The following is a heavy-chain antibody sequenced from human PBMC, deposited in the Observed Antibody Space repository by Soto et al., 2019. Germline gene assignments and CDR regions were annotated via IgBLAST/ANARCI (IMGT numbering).Heavy chain of an antibody. CDR1: GFTFSSYA. J-gene: IGHJ4*02. CDR3: ARDRFVYSGFLVAATRAGDY. V-gene: IGHV3-30-3*01. Sequence: GGSLRLSCAASGFTFSSYAMHWVRQAPGKGLEWVAVISYDGSNKYYADSVKGRLTISRDNSKNTLYLQMNSLRAEETAVYYCARDRFVYSGFLVAATRAGDYWGQGTLVTVSS. D-gene: IGHD2-15*01. CDR2: ISYDGSNK.